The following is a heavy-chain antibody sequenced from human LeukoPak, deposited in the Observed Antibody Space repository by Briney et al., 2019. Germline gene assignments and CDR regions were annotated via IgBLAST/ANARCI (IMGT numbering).Heavy chain of an antibody. V-gene: IGHV3-48*04. CDR1: GFTVSSNY. CDR2: ISWSSGII. Sequence: GGSLRLSCAASGFTVSSNYMSWVRQAPGKGLEWVSGISWSSGIIGYADSVKGRFTISRDNAKNSLYLQMNSLRAEDTAVYYCARLMFLWPPIYFDYWGQGTLVTVSS. CDR3: ARLMFLWPPIYFDY. D-gene: IGHD2-8*01. J-gene: IGHJ4*02.